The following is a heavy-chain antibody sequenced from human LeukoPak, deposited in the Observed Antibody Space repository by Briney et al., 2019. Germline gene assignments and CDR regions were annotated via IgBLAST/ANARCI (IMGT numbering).Heavy chain of an antibody. J-gene: IGHJ4*02. CDR1: GFTFSDYC. CDR3: ARDRCPRTDCRNKESPSEQSN. Sequence: GGSLRFSCAAAGFTFSDYCMSWIRQTPGKGLEWVSYISSGGTTIYYADSVKGRFTVSRDDAKSSLYLQMNSLRAEDTAVYYCARDRCPRTDCRNKESPSEQSNWGQGTLVTVSS. CDR2: ISSGGTTI. D-gene: IGHD1/OR15-1a*01. V-gene: IGHV3-11*01.